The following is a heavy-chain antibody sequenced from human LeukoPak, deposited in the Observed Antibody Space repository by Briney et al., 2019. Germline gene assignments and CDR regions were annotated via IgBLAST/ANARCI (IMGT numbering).Heavy chain of an antibody. Sequence: GGSLRLSCAASGFTFSSYAMHWVRQAPGKGLEWVAVISYDGSNKYYADSVKGRFTISRDNAKNTLYLQMNSLRAEDLAVYYCARESTAVGDYYFDYWGQGILVAVSS. CDR1: GFTFSSYA. J-gene: IGHJ4*02. D-gene: IGHD3-16*01. CDR2: ISYDGSNK. V-gene: IGHV3-30*04. CDR3: ARESTAVGDYYFDY.